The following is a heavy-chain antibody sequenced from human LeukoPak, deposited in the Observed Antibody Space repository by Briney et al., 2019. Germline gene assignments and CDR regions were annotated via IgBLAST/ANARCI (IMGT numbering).Heavy chain of an antibody. V-gene: IGHV4-34*01. CDR1: GGSFSGYY. Sequence: SETLSLTCAVYGGSFSGYYWSWLRQPPGKGVEWVGEINHSGSTNYNPSLKSRVTISVYTSKNQFSLKLSSVTAADTAVYYCARNDILTGYTRGFDPWGQGTLVTVSS. CDR3: ARNDILTGYTRGFDP. CDR2: INHSGST. D-gene: IGHD3-9*01. J-gene: IGHJ5*02.